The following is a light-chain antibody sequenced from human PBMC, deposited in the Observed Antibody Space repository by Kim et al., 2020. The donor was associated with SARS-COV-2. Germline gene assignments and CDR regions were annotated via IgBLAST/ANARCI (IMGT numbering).Light chain of an antibody. Sequence: LSPGERATLSCRASQSVSSDLAWYQQKPGQAPRLLIYDASNRATGIPARFSGSGSGTDFTLTISSLEPEDFAVYYCQQRSNWPITFGQGTRLEIK. J-gene: IGKJ5*01. CDR3: QQRSNWPIT. CDR2: DAS. V-gene: IGKV3-11*01. CDR1: QSVSSD.